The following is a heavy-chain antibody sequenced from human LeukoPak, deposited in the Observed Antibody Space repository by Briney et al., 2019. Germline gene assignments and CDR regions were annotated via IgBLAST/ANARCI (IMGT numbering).Heavy chain of an antibody. V-gene: IGHV3-48*01. Sequence: PGGSLRLSCAASGFTFSSYSMNWVRQAPGKGLEWVSYISSSSSTIYYADSVKGRFTISRDNAKNTLYLQMNSLRSDDTAVYYCARGSSSWSWFDPWGQGTLVTVSS. CDR2: ISSSSSTI. D-gene: IGHD6-13*01. CDR1: GFTFSSYS. J-gene: IGHJ5*02. CDR3: ARGSSSWSWFDP.